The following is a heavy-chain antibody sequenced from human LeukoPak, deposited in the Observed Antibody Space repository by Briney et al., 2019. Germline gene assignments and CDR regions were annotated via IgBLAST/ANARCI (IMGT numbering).Heavy chain of an antibody. V-gene: IGHV1-69*13. Sequence: SVKVSCKASGGTFSSYAISWVRQAPGQGLEWMGGIIPIFGTANYAQKFQGRVTITADESTSTAYMALSSLRSEDTAVYYCARDRGYSGYDEAGYFDYWGQGTLVTVSS. CDR1: GGTFSSYA. CDR3: ARDRGYSGYDEAGYFDY. D-gene: IGHD5-12*01. J-gene: IGHJ4*02. CDR2: IIPIFGTA.